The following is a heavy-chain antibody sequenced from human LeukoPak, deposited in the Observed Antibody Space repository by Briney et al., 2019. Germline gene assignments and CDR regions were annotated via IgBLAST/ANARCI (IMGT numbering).Heavy chain of an antibody. Sequence: PGGSLRLSCAASGFTFSSYWMSWVRQAPGKGLEWVANIKQNGSDKYHVDSVKGRFTISRDNAKNSLYLQMNSLSAEDTAVYYCARVNRKLPWFGELFEPPPGAFDPWGQGTLVTVSS. V-gene: IGHV3-7*01. CDR3: ARVNRKLPWFGELFEPPPGAFDP. J-gene: IGHJ5*02. CDR1: GFTFSSYW. CDR2: IKQNGSDK. D-gene: IGHD3-10*01.